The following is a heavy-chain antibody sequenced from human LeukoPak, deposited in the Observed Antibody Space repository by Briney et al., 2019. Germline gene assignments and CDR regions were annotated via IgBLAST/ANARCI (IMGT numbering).Heavy chain of an antibody. J-gene: IGHJ6*02. Sequence: GGSLRLSCAASGFTFSSYAMHWVRQAPGKGLEWVAVISYDGSNKYYADSVKGRFTISRDNSKNTLYLQMNSLRAEDTAVCYCARDGADLDIVATIGNYGMDVWGQGTTVTVSS. CDR3: ARDGADLDIVATIGNYGMDV. CDR1: GFTFSSYA. D-gene: IGHD5-12*01. CDR2: ISYDGSNK. V-gene: IGHV3-30-3*01.